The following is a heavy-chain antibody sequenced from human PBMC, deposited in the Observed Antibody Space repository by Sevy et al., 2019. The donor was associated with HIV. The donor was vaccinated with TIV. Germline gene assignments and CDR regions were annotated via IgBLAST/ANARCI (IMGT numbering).Heavy chain of an antibody. J-gene: IGHJ4*02. Sequence: SETLYLTCTVSGGSISSYYWSWIRHPPGKGLEWIGYIYYSGSTNYNPSLKRRVTISVDTSKNQYSLKLSSVTAADTAGYYWARALPGWYDILTGYPPGVYWGQGTLVTVSS. CDR2: IYYSGST. CDR3: ARALPGWYDILTGYPPGVY. CDR1: GGSISSYY. D-gene: IGHD3-9*01. V-gene: IGHV4-59*13.